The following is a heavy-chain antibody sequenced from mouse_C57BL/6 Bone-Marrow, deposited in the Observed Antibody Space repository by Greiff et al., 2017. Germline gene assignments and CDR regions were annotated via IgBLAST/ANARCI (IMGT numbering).Heavy chain of an antibody. D-gene: IGHD1-1*01. CDR1: GYTFTDYE. Sequence: VKLVESGAELVRPGASVTLSCKASGYTFTDYEMNWVKQTPGHGLEWIGAIDPETGGTAYNQKFKGKAILTADKSSITAYMELRGLTSEDSAVYDCTKWDYGISYDYFDYWGQGTTLTVSS. CDR3: TKWDYGISYDYFDY. CDR2: IDPETGGT. J-gene: IGHJ2*01. V-gene: IGHV1-15*01.